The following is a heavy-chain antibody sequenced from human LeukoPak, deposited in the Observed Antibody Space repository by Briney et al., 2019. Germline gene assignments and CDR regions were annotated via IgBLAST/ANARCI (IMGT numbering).Heavy chain of an antibody. Sequence: ASVKVSCKASGYTFASYGISWVRQAPGQGLEWMGWISAYNGNTNYAQKLQGRVTMTTDTSTSTAYMELRSLRSDDTAVYYCARCSDVTMIVVVPPDYYWGQGTLVTVSS. CDR2: ISAYNGNT. V-gene: IGHV1-18*01. J-gene: IGHJ4*02. D-gene: IGHD3-22*01. CDR1: GYTFASYG. CDR3: ARCSDVTMIVVVPPDYY.